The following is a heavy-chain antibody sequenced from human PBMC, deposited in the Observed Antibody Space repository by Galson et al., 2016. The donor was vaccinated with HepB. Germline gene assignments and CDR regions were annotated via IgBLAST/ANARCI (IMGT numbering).Heavy chain of an antibody. CDR2: LYHGGTT. Sequence: ETLSLTCSVSGYSVSSGYYWGWIRQPPGKGLEWIGSLYHGGTTHYNPSLKSRVSMSVDTTKNHFFLRLSSVTAADTAVYYCARAGWELPTGDAFDIWGQGTMVAVSS. J-gene: IGHJ3*02. CDR3: ARAGWELPTGDAFDI. CDR1: GYSVSSGYY. V-gene: IGHV4-38-2*02. D-gene: IGHD1-26*01.